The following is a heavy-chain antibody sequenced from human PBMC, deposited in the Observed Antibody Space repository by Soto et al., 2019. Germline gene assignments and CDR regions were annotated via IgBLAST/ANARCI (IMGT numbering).Heavy chain of an antibody. CDR2: ISGSVGST. V-gene: IGHV3-23*01. Sequence: PGGSLRLSCAASGFTFSSYAMSWVRQAPGKGLEWVSVISGSVGSTYYADSVKGRFTISRDNSKNTLYLQMNSLRAEDTAVYYCAKAPPYFTMVRGESWFARWGQGTLVTVSS. J-gene: IGHJ5*02. CDR1: GFTFSSYA. D-gene: IGHD3-10*01. CDR3: AKAPPYFTMVRGESWFAR.